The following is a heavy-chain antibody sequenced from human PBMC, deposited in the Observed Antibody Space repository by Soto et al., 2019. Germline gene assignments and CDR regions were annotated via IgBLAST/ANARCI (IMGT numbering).Heavy chain of an antibody. CDR3: TTDPGDYEDF. J-gene: IGHJ4*02. D-gene: IGHD4-17*01. Sequence: VQLVESGGGVVQPGRSLRLSCSASGITFSNAWMSWVRQAPGKGLEWVGRIKNEADGGAAAYAAPVRGRFSISRDDSKNTLFLEMSRLEAGDTAVYYCTTDPGDYEDFWGQGTLVTVSS. CDR2: IKNEADGGAA. V-gene: IGHV3-15*01. CDR1: GITFSNAW.